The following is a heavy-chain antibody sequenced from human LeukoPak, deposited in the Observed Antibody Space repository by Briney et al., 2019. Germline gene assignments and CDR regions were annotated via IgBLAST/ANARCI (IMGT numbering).Heavy chain of an antibody. J-gene: IGHJ4*02. CDR1: GFPFSNAW. V-gene: IGHV3-15*01. CDR3: TPSIVGATTFDY. CDR2: IKTKTDGETT. Sequence: MTGGSLRLSCAASGFPFSNAWMSWVRQAPGKGLEWVGRIKTKTDGETTDYASPVKGRFTISRDDSKNTLYLQMDSLKTEDTAVYFCTPSIVGATTFDYWGQGTLVTVSS. D-gene: IGHD1-26*01.